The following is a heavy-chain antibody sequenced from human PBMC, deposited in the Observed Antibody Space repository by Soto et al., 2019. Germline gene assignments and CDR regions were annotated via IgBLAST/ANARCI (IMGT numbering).Heavy chain of an antibody. V-gene: IGHV3-30*18. D-gene: IGHD3-3*01. J-gene: IGHJ4*02. CDR1: GFTFSSYG. CDR2: ISYDGSNK. Sequence: PGGSLRLSCAASGFTFSSYGMHWVRQAPGKGLEWVAVISYDGSNKYYADSVKGRFTISRDNSKNTLYLQMNSLRAEDTAVYYCAKELLLTYYDFWSGNVNLDYWGQGTLVTVSS. CDR3: AKELLLTYYDFWSGNVNLDY.